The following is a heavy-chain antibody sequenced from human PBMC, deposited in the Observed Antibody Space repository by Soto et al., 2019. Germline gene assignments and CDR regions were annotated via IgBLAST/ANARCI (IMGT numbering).Heavy chain of an antibody. CDR3: ARGSGTTGTTGVPWYYGMDV. CDR2: MNPNSGNT. Sequence: QVQLVQSGAEVKKPGASVKVSCKASGYTFTSYDINWVRQATGQGLEWMGWMNPNSGNTGYAQKFQGRVTMTRNTSXXTXYRXLSSLRSEDTAVYYCARGSGTTGTTGVPWYYGMDVWGQGTTVTVSS. CDR1: GYTFTSYD. J-gene: IGHJ6*02. V-gene: IGHV1-8*01. D-gene: IGHD1-1*01.